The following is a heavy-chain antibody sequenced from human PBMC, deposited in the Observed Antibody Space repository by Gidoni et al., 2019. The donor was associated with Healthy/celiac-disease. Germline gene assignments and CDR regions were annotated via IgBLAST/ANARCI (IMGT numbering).Heavy chain of an antibody. CDR2: IVVGSGNT. J-gene: IGHJ4*02. V-gene: IGHV1-58*01. CDR3: AAGSYCSGGSCYSYGPYYFDY. D-gene: IGHD2-15*01. CDR1: GFTFTSSA. Sequence: QMQLVQSGPEVKKPGTSVKVSCKASGFTFTSSALQWVRQARGQRLEWIGWIVVGSGNTNYAQKFQERVTITRDMSTSTAYMELSSLRSEDTAVYYCAAGSYCSGGSCYSYGPYYFDYWGQGTLVTVSS.